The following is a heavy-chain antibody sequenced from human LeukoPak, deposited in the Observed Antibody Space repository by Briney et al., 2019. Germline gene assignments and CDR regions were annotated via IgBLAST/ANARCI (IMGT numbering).Heavy chain of an antibody. V-gene: IGHV1-8*01. D-gene: IGHD2-15*01. CDR1: GYTFTSYD. CDR3: ARALGYCSGGSCYPLDY. J-gene: IGHJ4*02. Sequence: GASVKLSCKASGYTFTSYDINWVRQATGQGLEWMGWMNPNSGNTGYAQKFQGRVTMTRNTSISTAYMELSSLRSEDTAVYYCARALGYCSGGSCYPLDYWGQGTLVTVSS. CDR2: MNPNSGNT.